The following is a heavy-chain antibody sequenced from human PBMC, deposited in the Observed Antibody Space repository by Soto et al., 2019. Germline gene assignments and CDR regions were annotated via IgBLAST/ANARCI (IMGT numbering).Heavy chain of an antibody. CDR1: GGSISSSSYY. Sequence: QLQLQESGPGLVKPSETLSLTCTVSGGSISSSSYYWGWIRQPPGKGLEWIGSIYYSGSTYYNPSLKSRVTISVDTSKNQSSLKLSSVTAADTAVYYCATTLTDIVLMVYAVGGDAFDIWGQGTMVTVSS. CDR2: IYYSGST. D-gene: IGHD2-8*01. CDR3: ATTLTDIVLMVYAVGGDAFDI. V-gene: IGHV4-39*01. J-gene: IGHJ3*02.